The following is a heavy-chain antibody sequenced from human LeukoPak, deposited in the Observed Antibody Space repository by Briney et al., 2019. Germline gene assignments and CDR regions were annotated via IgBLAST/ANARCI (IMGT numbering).Heavy chain of an antibody. Sequence: PSETLSLTCIVSGGSISSYYWSWIRQPPGKGLEWIGYIYYSGSTNYNPSLKSRVTISVDTSKNQFSLKLSSVTAADTAVYYCAHYGSGRHVDYWGQGTLVTVSS. CDR2: IYYSGST. D-gene: IGHD3-10*01. CDR3: AHYGSGRHVDY. CDR1: GGSISSYY. V-gene: IGHV4-59*01. J-gene: IGHJ4*02.